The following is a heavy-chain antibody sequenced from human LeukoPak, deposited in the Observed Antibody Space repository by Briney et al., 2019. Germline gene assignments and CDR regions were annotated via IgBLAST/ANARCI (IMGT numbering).Heavy chain of an antibody. CDR1: GGSISTHY. Sequence: SEPLSITCTVTGGSISTHYWTWIRQPPGKGLEWIGYIYFTGSTNYNPSLKSRVTISVDASKNQFSLKLSSVTDADTAMYYCARGSRQIDYWGQGTLVTVSS. V-gene: IGHV4-59*11. CDR3: ARGSRQIDY. J-gene: IGHJ4*02. CDR2: IYFTGST.